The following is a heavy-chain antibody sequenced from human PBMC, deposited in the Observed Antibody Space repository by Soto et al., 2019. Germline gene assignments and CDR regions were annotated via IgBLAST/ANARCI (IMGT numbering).Heavy chain of an antibody. CDR1: GFTFSSYS. CDR3: ARVGGYCSGGSCSYYFDY. Sequence: EVQLVESGGGLVKPGGSLRLSCAASGFTFSSYSMNWVRQAPGKGLEWVSSISSSSSYIYYADSVKGRFTISRDNAKNSLYLQMNNLRAEDTAVYYCARVGGYCSGGSCSYYFDYWGQGTLVTVSS. D-gene: IGHD2-15*01. J-gene: IGHJ4*02. V-gene: IGHV3-21*01. CDR2: ISSSSSYI.